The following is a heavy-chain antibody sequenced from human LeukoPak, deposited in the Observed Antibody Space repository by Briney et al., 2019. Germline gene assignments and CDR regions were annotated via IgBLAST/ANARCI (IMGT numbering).Heavy chain of an antibody. J-gene: IGHJ4*02. CDR1: GGSISSDSYY. V-gene: IGHV4-61*02. CDR2: IYTSGST. Sequence: SQTLSLTCTVSGGSISSDSYYWNWIRQPAGKGLEWIGRIYTSGSTDYNPSLKSRVTISVDTSKNQFSLKLSSVTAADTAVYYCARGYYYGSGSYYGVLDNWGQGTLVTVSS. CDR3: ARGYYYGSGSYYGVLDN. D-gene: IGHD3-10*01.